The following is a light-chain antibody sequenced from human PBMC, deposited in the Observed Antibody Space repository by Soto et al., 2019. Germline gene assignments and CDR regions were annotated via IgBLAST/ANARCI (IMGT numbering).Light chain of an antibody. V-gene: IGKV3-15*01. J-gene: IGKJ5*01. Sequence: EIVMTQSPVTLSASPGESATLYCRASQSVDNNVAWYQQKPGQAPRLLIVGSFARATGIPARFSGSGSGSEFTLTISGLQSEDFAVYYCQQYNDRPPITFGQGTRREIK. CDR2: GSF. CDR1: QSVDNN. CDR3: QQYNDRPPIT.